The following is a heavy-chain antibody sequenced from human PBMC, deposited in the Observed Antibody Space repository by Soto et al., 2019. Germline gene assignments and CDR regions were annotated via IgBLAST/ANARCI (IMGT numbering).Heavy chain of an antibody. CDR3: ARVTVIAVAGRLGGHSGYFQH. Sequence: QVQLVESGGGVVQPGRSLRLSCAASGFTFSSYAMHWVRQAPGKGLEWVAVISYDGSNKYYADSVKGRFTISRDNSKNTLYLQMNSLRAEDTAVYYCARVTVIAVAGRLGGHSGYFQHWGQGTLVTVSS. J-gene: IGHJ1*01. CDR2: ISYDGSNK. CDR1: GFTFSSYA. V-gene: IGHV3-30-3*01. D-gene: IGHD6-19*01.